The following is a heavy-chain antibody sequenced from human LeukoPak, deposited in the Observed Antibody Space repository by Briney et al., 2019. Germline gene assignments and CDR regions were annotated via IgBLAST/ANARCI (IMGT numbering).Heavy chain of an antibody. CDR1: GYTFTGYY. D-gene: IGHD3-10*01. CDR3: ARDYFTMVRGVIIGAGY. J-gene: IGHJ4*02. V-gene: IGHV1-2*02. Sequence: ASVEVSCKASGYTFTGYYMHWVRQAPGQGLEWMGWINPNSGGTNYAQKFQGRVTMTRDTSISTAYMELSRLRSDDTAVYYCARDYFTMVRGVIIGAGYWGQGTLVTVSS. CDR2: INPNSGGT.